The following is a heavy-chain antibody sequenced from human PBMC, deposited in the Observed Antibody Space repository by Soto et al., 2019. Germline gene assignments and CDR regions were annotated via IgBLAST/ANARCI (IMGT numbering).Heavy chain of an antibody. CDR2: IYYSGST. V-gene: IGHV4-30-4*01. CDR3: ARGKDYGDYDNWYFDL. D-gene: IGHD4-17*01. Sequence: QVQLQESGPGLVKPSQTLSLTCTVSGGSINSGDYYWSWIRQPPGKGLEYIGYIYYSGSTYYNPSLRRRVTIYVDTSQNQFSLRLSSVTAADTAVYFCARGKDYGDYDNWYFDLWGRGTLVTVSS. J-gene: IGHJ2*01. CDR1: GGSINSGDYY.